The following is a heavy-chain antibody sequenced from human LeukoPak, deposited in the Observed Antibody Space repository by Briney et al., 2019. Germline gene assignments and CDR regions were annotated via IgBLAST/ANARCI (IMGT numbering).Heavy chain of an antibody. CDR3: ASSVAASPYYYGMDV. J-gene: IGHJ6*02. D-gene: IGHD6-19*01. CDR2: IYYSEST. V-gene: IGHV4-59*08. Sequence: SETLSLTCTVSGGSISSYYWSWIRQPPGKGLEWIGYIYYSESTNYNPSLKSRVTISVDTSKNQFSLKLSSVTAADTAVYYCASSVAASPYYYGMDVWGQGTTVTVSS. CDR1: GGSISSYY.